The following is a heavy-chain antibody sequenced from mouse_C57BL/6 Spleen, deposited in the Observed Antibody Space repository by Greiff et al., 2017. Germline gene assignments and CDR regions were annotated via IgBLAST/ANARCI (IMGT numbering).Heavy chain of an antibody. CDR1: GYTFTSYW. J-gene: IGHJ1*03. CDR3: ARGNHWYFDV. CDR2: IYPSDSET. V-gene: IGHV1-61*01. Sequence: LQQSGAELVRPGSSVKLSCKASGYTFTSYWMDWVKQRPGQGLEWIGNIYPSDSETHYNQKFKDKATLTVDKSSSTAYMQLSSLTSEDSAVYYCARGNHWYFDVWGTGTTVTVSS. D-gene: IGHD2-1*01.